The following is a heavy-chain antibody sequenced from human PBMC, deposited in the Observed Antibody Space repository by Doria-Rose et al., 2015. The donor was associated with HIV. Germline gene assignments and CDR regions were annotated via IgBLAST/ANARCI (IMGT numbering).Heavy chain of an antibody. Sequence: QVQLVESGPVLVKPTETLTLTCTVSGVSLSSPGMGMSWIRQPPGKALEWLANIFSDDERSYKTSLQSRLTISRGTSNSQVVLTMTDMDPVDTATYYCARIKSSRWYHKYYFDFWGQGTLVIVSA. J-gene: IGHJ4*02. CDR2: IFSDDER. CDR3: ARIKSSRWYHKYYFDF. CDR1: GVSLSSPGMG. V-gene: IGHV2-26*01. D-gene: IGHD6-13*01.